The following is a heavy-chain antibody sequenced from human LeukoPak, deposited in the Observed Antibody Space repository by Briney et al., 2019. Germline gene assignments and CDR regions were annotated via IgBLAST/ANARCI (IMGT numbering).Heavy chain of an antibody. CDR2: IYPGDSDT. CDR3: ARRVSTSPLFEY. V-gene: IGHV5-51*01. D-gene: IGHD5/OR15-5a*01. CDR1: GYRFSDYW. J-gene: IGHJ4*02. Sequence: HGESLKISCKGSGYRFSDYWIGWGRQLPGKGLEWVGIIYPGDSDTRYSPSFQGQVTIWADKSITTAYLQWSGLKASDTAMYYCARRVSTSPLFEYWGQGTLVTVSS.